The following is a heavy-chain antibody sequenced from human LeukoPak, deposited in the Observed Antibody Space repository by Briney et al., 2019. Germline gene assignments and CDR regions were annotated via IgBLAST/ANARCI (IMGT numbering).Heavy chain of an antibody. J-gene: IGHJ4*02. CDR1: GFTFSSYA. D-gene: IGHD5-18*01. Sequence: GGSLRLSCVFSGFTFSSYAMSWVRQAPGKGLEWVSSLSGSGGSTYYADSVKGRFTISRDNSKNTLYLQMNSLRVEDTAVYYCAKDPHTRYNFAYWGQGTLVTVSS. CDR2: LSGSGGST. V-gene: IGHV3-23*01. CDR3: AKDPHTRYNFAY.